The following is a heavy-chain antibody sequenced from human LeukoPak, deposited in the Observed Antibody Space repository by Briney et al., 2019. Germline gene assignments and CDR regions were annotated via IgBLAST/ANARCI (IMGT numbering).Heavy chain of an antibody. Sequence: GGSLRLSCAASGFTFSDYYMSWIRQAPGEGLEWVSYISSSGSTIYYADSVKGRFTISRDNAKNSLYLQMNSLRAEDTAVYYCARDRDSGYVDYWGQGTLVTVSS. J-gene: IGHJ4*02. CDR3: ARDRDSGYVDY. V-gene: IGHV3-11*01. CDR2: ISSSGSTI. D-gene: IGHD1-26*01. CDR1: GFTFSDYY.